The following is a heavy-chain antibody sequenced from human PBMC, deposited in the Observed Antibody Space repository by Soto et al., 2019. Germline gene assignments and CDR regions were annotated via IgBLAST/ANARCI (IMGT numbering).Heavy chain of an antibody. CDR3: ARLYYYDSSGYFDY. CDR2: IYHSGST. CDR1: GYSISSGYY. D-gene: IGHD3-22*01. J-gene: IGHJ4*02. Sequence: SETLSLTCAVSGYSISSGYYWGWIRQPPGKGLEWIGSIYHSGSTYYNPSLKSRVTISVDTSKNQFSLKLSSVTAADTAVYYCARLYYYDSSGYFDYWGQGTLVTSPQ. V-gene: IGHV4-38-2*01.